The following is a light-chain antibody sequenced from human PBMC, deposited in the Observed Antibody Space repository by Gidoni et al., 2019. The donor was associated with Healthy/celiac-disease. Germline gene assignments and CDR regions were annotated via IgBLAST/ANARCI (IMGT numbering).Light chain of an antibody. Sequence: QPDLTQPASVSGSPGHWITISCTGTSSDVGSYNLVSWYQQHPGKAPKLMIYEGSKRPSGVSNRFSGSKSGNTASLTISGLQAEDEADYYCCSYAGSSTDVVFGGGTKLTVL. CDR3: CSYAGSSTDVV. J-gene: IGLJ2*01. V-gene: IGLV2-23*01. CDR1: SSDVGSYNL. CDR2: EGS.